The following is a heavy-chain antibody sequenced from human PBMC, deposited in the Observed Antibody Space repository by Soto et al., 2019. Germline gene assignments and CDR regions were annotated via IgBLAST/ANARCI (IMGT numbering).Heavy chain of an antibody. D-gene: IGHD6-13*01. Sequence: HPGGSLRLSCAASGFTFSSYAMHWVRQAPGKGLEWVAVISYDGSNKYYADSVKGRFTISRDNSKNTLYLQMNSLRAGDTAVYYCARAYSSLNWFDPWGQGTLVTVSS. CDR2: ISYDGSNK. J-gene: IGHJ5*02. CDR3: ARAYSSLNWFDP. CDR1: GFTFSSYA. V-gene: IGHV3-30-3*01.